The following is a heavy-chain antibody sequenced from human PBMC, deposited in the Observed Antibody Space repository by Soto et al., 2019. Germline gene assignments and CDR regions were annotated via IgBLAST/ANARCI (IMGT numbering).Heavy chain of an antibody. D-gene: IGHD3-22*01. CDR1: GFTFSSYS. CDR3: ARGRTYYYDSSGYYRDS. J-gene: IGHJ4*02. CDR2: ISSSSSYI. V-gene: IGHV3-21*01. Sequence: PGGSLRLSCAASGFTFSSYSMNWVRQAPGKGLEWVSSISSSSSYIYYADSVKGRFTISRDNAKNSLYLQMNSLRAEDTAVYYCARGRTYYYDSSGYYRDSWGQGTLVTVSS.